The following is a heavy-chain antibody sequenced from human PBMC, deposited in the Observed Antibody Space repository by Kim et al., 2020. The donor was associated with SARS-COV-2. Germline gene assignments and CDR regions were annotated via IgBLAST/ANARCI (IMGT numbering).Heavy chain of an antibody. CDR3: ARGRQYQLLFHWFDP. J-gene: IGHJ5*02. D-gene: IGHD2-2*01. CDR2: IYYSGST. Sequence: SETLSLTCTVSGGSISSSSYYWGWIRQPPGKGLEWIGSIYYSGSTYYNPSLKSRVTISVDTSKNQFSLKLSSVTAADTAVYYCARGRQYQLLFHWFDPWGQGTLVTVSS. CDR1: GGSISSSSYY. V-gene: IGHV4-39*07.